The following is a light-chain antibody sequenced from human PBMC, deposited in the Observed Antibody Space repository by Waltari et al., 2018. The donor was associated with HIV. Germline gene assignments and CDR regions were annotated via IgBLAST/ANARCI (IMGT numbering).Light chain of an antibody. Sequence: DLVITPSPNSLAVSLGQRATINCRSSRTILYSSNNQNYFAWYQQKTGQSPKVLIYWAFTRASEVPDRVSGSGSGTNFSLTISSLQSDDVAVYVCQQYYTIGPTFGGGTKVE. J-gene: IGKJ4*02. CDR2: WAF. CDR3: QQYYTIGPT. V-gene: IGKV4-1*01. CDR1: RTILYSSNNQNY.